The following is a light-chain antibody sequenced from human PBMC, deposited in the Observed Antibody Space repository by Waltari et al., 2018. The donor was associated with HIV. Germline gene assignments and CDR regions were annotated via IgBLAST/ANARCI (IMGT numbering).Light chain of an antibody. CDR1: SNNVGNQG. J-gene: IGLJ2*01. CDR2: SDN. CDR3: ATWDISLSAVV. Sequence: QAGLTHPPSVSKGMSQTATLTCTGISNNVGNQGAAWLQQHQGHPPKLLSYSDNKRPSGISERFSASRSGNTASLTITGVQPEDEADYFCATWDISLSAVVFGGGTTLTVL. V-gene: IGLV10-54*04.